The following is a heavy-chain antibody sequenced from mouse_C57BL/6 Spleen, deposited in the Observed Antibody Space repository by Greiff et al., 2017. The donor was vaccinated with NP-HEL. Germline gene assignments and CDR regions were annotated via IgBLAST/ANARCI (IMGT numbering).Heavy chain of an antibody. D-gene: IGHD1-1*01. Sequence: VQLQESGAELVKPGASVKISCKASGYAFSSYWMNWVKQRPGKGLEWIGQIYPGDGDTNYNGKFKGKATLTADKSSSTAYMQLSSLTSEDSAVYFCARSGTTVVAVRGCDYWGQGTTLTVSS. J-gene: IGHJ2*01. CDR3: ARSGTTVVAVRGCDY. V-gene: IGHV1-80*01. CDR2: IYPGDGDT. CDR1: GYAFSSYW.